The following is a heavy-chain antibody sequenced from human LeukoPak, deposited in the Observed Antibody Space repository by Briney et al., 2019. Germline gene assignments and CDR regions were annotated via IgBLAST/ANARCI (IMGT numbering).Heavy chain of an antibody. CDR2: IQYDGSNK. Sequence: GGSLRLSCAASGFTFSSYEMNWVRQAPGKGLEWVTFIQYDGSNKYYADSVKGRFTISRDNSKNTVYLQMNSLRTEDTAVYYCARSLTMVRAYDYWGQGTLVTVSS. CDR1: GFTFSSYE. CDR3: ARSLTMVRAYDY. J-gene: IGHJ4*02. D-gene: IGHD3-10*01. V-gene: IGHV3-30*04.